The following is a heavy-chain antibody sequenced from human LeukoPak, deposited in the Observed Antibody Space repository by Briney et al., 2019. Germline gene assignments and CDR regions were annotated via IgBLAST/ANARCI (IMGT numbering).Heavy chain of an antibody. V-gene: IGHV3-21*01. CDR2: ISSSSSYI. D-gene: IGHD3-9*01. Sequence: GGSLRLSCAASGFTFSSYSMNWVRQAPGKGLEWVSSISSSSSYIYYADSVKGRFTISRDNAKNSLHLQMNSLRAEDTAVYYCARARGSLYDILTGYYNLDYWGQGTLVTVSS. CDR1: GFTFSSYS. J-gene: IGHJ4*02. CDR3: ARARGSLYDILTGYYNLDY.